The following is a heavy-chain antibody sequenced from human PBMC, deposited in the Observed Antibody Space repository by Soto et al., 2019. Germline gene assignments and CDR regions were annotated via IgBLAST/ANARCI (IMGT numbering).Heavy chain of an antibody. D-gene: IGHD6-19*01. CDR2: INGDGTRT. V-gene: IGHV3-74*03. J-gene: IGHJ3*02. CDR3: ARVAVAAADAFDI. CDR1: GFTFGSYW. Sequence: GGSLRLSCSASGFTFGSYWMDWVRQAPGKGLEWVSRINGDGTRTTYADSVKGRFTISRDNAKNSLYLQMNSLRAEDTAVYYCARVAVAAADAFDIWGQGTMVTV.